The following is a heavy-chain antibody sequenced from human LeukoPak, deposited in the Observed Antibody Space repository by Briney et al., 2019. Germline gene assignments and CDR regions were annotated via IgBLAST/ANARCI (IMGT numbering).Heavy chain of an antibody. Sequence: GGSLRLPCAASGFSFSIYAMTWVRQAPGKELEWVSSISGTAGSKYSADSVKGRFTISRDNSMNTMYLQMNSLTAADTAVYYCTKTSRGGYPEIGAFDIWGQGTMVTVSS. V-gene: IGHV3-23*01. D-gene: IGHD5-12*01. J-gene: IGHJ3*02. CDR1: GFSFSIYA. CDR3: TKTSRGGYPEIGAFDI. CDR2: ISGTAGSK.